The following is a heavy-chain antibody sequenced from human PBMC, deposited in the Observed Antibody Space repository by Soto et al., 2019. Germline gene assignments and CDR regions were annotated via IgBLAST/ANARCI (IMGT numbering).Heavy chain of an antibody. V-gene: IGHV4-30-4*01. CDR1: GGFISSDEYY. J-gene: IGHJ6*02. CDR2: IFYSGSS. Sequence: QVQLQESGPGLVKSSQTLSLTCTVSGGFISSDEYYWSWIRQAPGKGLEWIGYIFYSGSSYYNPSLKSRVVMSVDTSQNQFTLELSSVTATDTAVYYCVRDDRLTTRRGDYYSGIDVWGQGTTVTV. CDR3: VRDDRLTTRRGDYYSGIDV.